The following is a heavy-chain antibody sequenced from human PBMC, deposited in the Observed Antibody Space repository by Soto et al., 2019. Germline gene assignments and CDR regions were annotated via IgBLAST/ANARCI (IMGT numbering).Heavy chain of an antibody. CDR2: IYPGDSDT. Sequence: PGESLKISCQASGYAFSSYWIAWVRQMPGKGLEWMGIIYPGDSDTRYSPSFQGQVTISVDKSITTAYLQWSSLKASDTAIYYCARGYCTTSICDPWFDPWGQGTMVTVSS. CDR3: ARGYCTTSICDPWFDP. J-gene: IGHJ5*02. V-gene: IGHV5-51*01. D-gene: IGHD2-8*01. CDR1: GYAFSSYW.